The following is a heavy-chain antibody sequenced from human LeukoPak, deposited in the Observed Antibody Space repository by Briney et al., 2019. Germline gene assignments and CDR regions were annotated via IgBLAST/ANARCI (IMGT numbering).Heavy chain of an antibody. CDR3: ARRRWGYHYYFDY. D-gene: IGHD2-21*01. J-gene: IGHJ4*02. V-gene: IGHV4-61*02. Sequence: PSETLSLTCTVSGGSISSGSKYWSWIRQPAGKGLEWIGRIYTTGNTNYNPSLKSRVTISIDTSKNQFSLKLSSVTAADTAVYYCARRRWGYHYYFDYWGQGTLVTVSS. CDR2: IYTTGNT. CDR1: GGSISSGSKY.